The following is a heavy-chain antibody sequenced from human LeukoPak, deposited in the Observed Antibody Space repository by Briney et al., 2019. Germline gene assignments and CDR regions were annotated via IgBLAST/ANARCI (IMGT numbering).Heavy chain of an antibody. CDR1: GYTFTTYY. Sequence: ASVKVSCKASGYTFTTYYMHWVRQAPGQGLEWMGIINPSGGSTTYAQNFQGRVTMTRNTSISTAYMELSSLRSEDTAVYYCASPLGFGELSPYYYGMDVWGQGTTVTVSS. CDR3: ASPLGFGELSPYYYGMDV. J-gene: IGHJ6*02. CDR2: INPSGGST. D-gene: IGHD3-10*01. V-gene: IGHV1-46*01.